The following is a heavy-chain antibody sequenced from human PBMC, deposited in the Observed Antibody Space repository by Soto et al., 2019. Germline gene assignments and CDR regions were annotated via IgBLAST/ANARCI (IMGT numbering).Heavy chain of an antibody. V-gene: IGHV1-69*13. D-gene: IGHD2-2*01. Sequence: SVKVSCKASGGTFSSYAISWVRQAPGQGLEWMGGIIPIFGTANYAQKFQGRVTITADESTSTAYMELSSLRSEDTAVYYCARGNIVVVPAAALNYNWFDPWGQGTLVTVSS. CDR3: ARGNIVVVPAAALNYNWFDP. CDR2: IIPIFGTA. CDR1: GGTFSSYA. J-gene: IGHJ5*02.